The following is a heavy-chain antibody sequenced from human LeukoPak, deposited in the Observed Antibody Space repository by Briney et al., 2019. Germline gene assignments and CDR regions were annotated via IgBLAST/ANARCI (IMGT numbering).Heavy chain of an antibody. J-gene: IGHJ6*02. Sequence: RSLRLSCAASGFTFSSYGMHWVRQAPGKGLEWVAVISYDGSNKYYADSVKGRFTISRDNSKNTLYLQMNSLRAEDTAVYYCAKDYDSSGYVSWGQGTTVTVSS. CDR3: AKDYDSSGYVS. V-gene: IGHV3-30*18. CDR2: ISYDGSNK. D-gene: IGHD3-22*01. CDR1: GFTFSSYG.